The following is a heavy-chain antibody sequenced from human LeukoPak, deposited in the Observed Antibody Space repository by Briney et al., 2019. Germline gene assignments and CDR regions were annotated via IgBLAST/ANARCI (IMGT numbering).Heavy chain of an antibody. CDR2: ISAYNGNT. CDR3: AREVHESYCSGGSCYPSYWFDP. V-gene: IGHV1-18*01. J-gene: IGHJ5*02. CDR1: GYTFTSYG. D-gene: IGHD2-15*01. Sequence: GASVKVSCRASGYTFTSYGISWVRQAPGQGLEWMGWISAYNGNTNYAQKLQGRVTMTTDTSTSTAYMELRSLRSDDTAVYYCAREVHESYCSGGSCYPSYWFDPWGQGTLVTVSS.